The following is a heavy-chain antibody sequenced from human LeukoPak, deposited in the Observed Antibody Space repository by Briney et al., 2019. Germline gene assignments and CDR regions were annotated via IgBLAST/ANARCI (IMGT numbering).Heavy chain of an antibody. D-gene: IGHD5-12*01. J-gene: IGHJ4*02. CDR2: ISGSGGST. CDR3: AKRYSGYDFIDY. CDR1: GFTFSSYA. Sequence: GGSLRLSCAASGFTFSSYAMSWVRQAPGKGLEWVSAISGSGGSTYYADSVKGRLTISRDNSKNTLYLQMNGLRAEDTAVYYCAKRYSGYDFIDYWGQGTLVTVSS. V-gene: IGHV3-23*01.